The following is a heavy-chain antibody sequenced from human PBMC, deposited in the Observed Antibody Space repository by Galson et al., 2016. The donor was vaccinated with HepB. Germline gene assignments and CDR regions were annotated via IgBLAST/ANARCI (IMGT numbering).Heavy chain of an antibody. CDR3: VKDYCSDTCHLGRWNV. V-gene: IGHV3-30*18. CDR1: GFSFSNYG. J-gene: IGHJ6*02. Sequence: SLRLSCAASGFSFSNYGMHWVRQAPGKGLEWVAGVSYGGSKNYYVDSVKGRFTISRDNSKNTLYLQMNSLRPEDTAIYYCVKDYCSDTCHLGRWNVWGQGTPVTVSS. D-gene: IGHD2-15*01. CDR2: VSYGGSKN.